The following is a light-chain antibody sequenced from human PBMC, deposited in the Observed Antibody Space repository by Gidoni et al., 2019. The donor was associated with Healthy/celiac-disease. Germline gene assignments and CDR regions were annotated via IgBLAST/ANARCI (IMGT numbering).Light chain of an antibody. CDR1: QSVSSSY. CDR3: QQYGSSHLT. V-gene: IGKV3-20*01. CDR2: GAS. Sequence: EIVLTQSPGTLSLSPGERATLSCRASQSVSSSYLARYQQKPGQAPRLLIYGASSRATGIPDRFSGSGSGTDFTLTISRLEPEDFAVYYCQQYGSSHLTFGGGTKVEIK. J-gene: IGKJ4*01.